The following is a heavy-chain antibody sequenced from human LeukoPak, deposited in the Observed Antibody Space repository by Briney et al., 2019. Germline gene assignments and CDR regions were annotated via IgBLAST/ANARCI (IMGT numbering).Heavy chain of an antibody. D-gene: IGHD4-23*01. V-gene: IGHV4-39*07. CDR3: ARGASGRGNPLDY. Sequence: SETLSLTCTVSGGSISSSSYYWGWIRQPPGKGLEWIGSIYYSGSTNYNPSLKSRVTISVDTSKNQFSLKLSSVTAADTAVYYCARGASGRGNPLDYWGQGTLVTVSS. J-gene: IGHJ4*02. CDR1: GGSISSSSYY. CDR2: IYYSGST.